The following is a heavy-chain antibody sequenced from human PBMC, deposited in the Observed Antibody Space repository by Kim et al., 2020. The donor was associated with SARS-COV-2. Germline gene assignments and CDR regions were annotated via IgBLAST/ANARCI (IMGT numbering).Heavy chain of an antibody. V-gene: IGHV4-31*02. Sequence: PFLKSRVTLSVDTSRNQFSLRLTSVTAADTAVYYCARDRDSSGYYYYFDYWGQGTLVTVSS. CDR3: ARDRDSSGYYYYFDY. D-gene: IGHD3-22*01. J-gene: IGHJ4*02.